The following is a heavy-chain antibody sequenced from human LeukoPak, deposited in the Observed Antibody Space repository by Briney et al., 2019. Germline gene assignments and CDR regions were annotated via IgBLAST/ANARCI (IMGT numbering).Heavy chain of an antibody. Sequence: GGSLRLSCAASGFTFSSYSMNWVRQAPGKGLEWVSYISSSSSTIYYADSVKGRFTISRDNAKNSLYLQMNSLRAEDTAVYYCAVDTRHVPYLTHIAVGDYWGQGTLVTVSS. V-gene: IGHV3-48*01. CDR3: AVDTRHVPYLTHIAVGDY. CDR2: ISSSSSTI. D-gene: IGHD6-19*01. CDR1: GFTFSSYS. J-gene: IGHJ4*02.